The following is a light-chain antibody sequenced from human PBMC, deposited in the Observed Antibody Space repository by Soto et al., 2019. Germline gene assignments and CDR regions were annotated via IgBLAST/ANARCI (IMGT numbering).Light chain of an antibody. J-gene: IGKJ1*01. CDR1: QRISNH. Sequence: EIVLTQSPATLSLSPGERTTLSCRASQRISNHVAWYQQKPGQAPRLLIYNAASRATGVPARFSGSGSGTDFILTINSLEPEDFAVYYCQQRSVWPLTFGQGTKVDIK. V-gene: IGKV3-11*01. CDR3: QQRSVWPLT. CDR2: NAA.